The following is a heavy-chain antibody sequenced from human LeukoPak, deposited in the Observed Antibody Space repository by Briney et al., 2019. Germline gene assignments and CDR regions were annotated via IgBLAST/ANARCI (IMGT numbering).Heavy chain of an antibody. D-gene: IGHD7-27*01. J-gene: IGHJ4*02. CDR1: GGSVSSSSYY. CDR2: ISYSGTN. V-gene: IGHV4-39*01. Sequence: PSETLSLTCTVSGGSVSSSSYYWGWIRQSPGKGLEWIGSISYSGTNYNNPSLKSRVSISIDTSKNQFSVKLTSVTAADTAMYYCASLGTLRYWGQGTLVTVSS. CDR3: ASLGTLRY.